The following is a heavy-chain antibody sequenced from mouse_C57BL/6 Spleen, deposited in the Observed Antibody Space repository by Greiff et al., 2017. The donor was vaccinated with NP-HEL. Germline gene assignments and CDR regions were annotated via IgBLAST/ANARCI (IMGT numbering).Heavy chain of an antibody. CDR3: TRDGYYGGFDY. CDR2: ISSGGDYI. D-gene: IGHD2-3*01. Sequence: EVQGVESGEGLVKPGGSLKLSCAASGFTFSSYAMSWVRQTPEKRLEWVAYISSGGDYIYYADTVKGRFTISRDNARNTLYLQMSSLKSEDTAMYYCTRDGYYGGFDYWGQGTTLTVSS. J-gene: IGHJ2*01. V-gene: IGHV5-9-1*02. CDR1: GFTFSSYA.